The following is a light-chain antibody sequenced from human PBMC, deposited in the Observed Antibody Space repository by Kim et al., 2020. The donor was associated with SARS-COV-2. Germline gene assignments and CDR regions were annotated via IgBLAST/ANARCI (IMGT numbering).Light chain of an antibody. Sequence: YPGERAALSCRASQSVSSTYLAWYQQKPGQAPGLLIYGASSRATGIPDRFSGSGSGTDFTLTITRLEPEDFAVYYCQQYSSSPATFGQGTKVDIK. CDR2: GAS. J-gene: IGKJ1*01. V-gene: IGKV3-20*01. CDR1: QSVSSTY. CDR3: QQYSSSPAT.